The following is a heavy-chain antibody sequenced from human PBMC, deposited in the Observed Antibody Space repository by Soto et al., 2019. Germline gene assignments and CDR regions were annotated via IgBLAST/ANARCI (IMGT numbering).Heavy chain of an antibody. J-gene: IGHJ5*02. Sequence: GESLKISCKGSGYHFTNYWIGWVRQMPGKGLEWMGRIDPSDSYINYSPSFQGHVTISADKSISTAYLQWSSLKASDTAMYYCARLPLAAAYSDANTWGQGTLVTVSS. CDR3: ARLPLAAAYSDANT. CDR1: GYHFTNYW. D-gene: IGHD6-13*01. V-gene: IGHV5-10-1*01. CDR2: IDPSDSYI.